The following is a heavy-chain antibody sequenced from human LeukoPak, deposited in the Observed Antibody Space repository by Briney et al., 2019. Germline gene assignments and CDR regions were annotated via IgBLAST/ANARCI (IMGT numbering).Heavy chain of an antibody. CDR1: GFTFSSYS. Sequence: GSLRLSCAASGFTFSSYSMNWIRQPPGKGLEWIGEINHSGSTNYNPSLKSRVTISVDTSKNQFSLKLSSVTAADTAVYYCARGRGAAASYYYYYGMDVWGQGTTVTVSS. CDR2: INHSGST. J-gene: IGHJ6*02. V-gene: IGHV4-34*01. D-gene: IGHD6-13*01. CDR3: ARGRGAAASYYYYYGMDV.